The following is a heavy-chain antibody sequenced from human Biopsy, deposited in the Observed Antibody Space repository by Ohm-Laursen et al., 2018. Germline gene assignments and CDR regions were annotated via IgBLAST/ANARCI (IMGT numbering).Heavy chain of an antibody. D-gene: IGHD3-22*01. CDR3: TRGGYYYDSLAYYYWFDP. V-gene: IGHV1-2*02. CDR2: INAKTGDT. J-gene: IGHJ5*02. Sequence: AASVKVSCKASGYTFTGYHVHWVRQAPGQGLEWMGWINAKTGDTNYAQKFQGRVTMTRDTSISTAYVDLSSLRSGDTAVYYCTRGGYYYDSLAYYYWFDPWGQGTLVTVSS. CDR1: GYTFTGYH.